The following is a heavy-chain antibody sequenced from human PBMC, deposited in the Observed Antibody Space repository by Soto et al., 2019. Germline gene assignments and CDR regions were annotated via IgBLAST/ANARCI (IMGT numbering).Heavy chain of an antibody. CDR3: ARGRWELLLVDY. J-gene: IGHJ4*02. CDR1: GYTFTSYG. D-gene: IGHD1-26*01. Sequence: QVQLVQSGGEVKKPGASVKVSCKASGYTFTSYGITWVRQAPGQGLEWMGWITPYNGNTNYAQKFQGRVTMTTDTSTSTAYMELRSLGSDDTAMYYCARGRWELLLVDYWGQGTLVTVSS. CDR2: ITPYNGNT. V-gene: IGHV1-18*01.